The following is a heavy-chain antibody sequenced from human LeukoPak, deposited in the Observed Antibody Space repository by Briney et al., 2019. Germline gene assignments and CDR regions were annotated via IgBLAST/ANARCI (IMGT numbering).Heavy chain of an antibody. V-gene: IGHV1-2*06. Sequence: ASVTVSCKASGYTFTGYYMHWVRQAPGQGLEWMGRINPNSGGTNYAQKFQGRVTMTRDTSISTAYVELSRLRSDDTAVYYCARVFYDSSGPFDYWGQGTLVTVSS. D-gene: IGHD3-22*01. J-gene: IGHJ4*02. CDR2: INPNSGGT. CDR3: ARVFYDSSGPFDY. CDR1: GYTFTGYY.